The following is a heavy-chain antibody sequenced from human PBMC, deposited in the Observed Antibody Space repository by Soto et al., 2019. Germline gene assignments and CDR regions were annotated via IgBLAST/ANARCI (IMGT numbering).Heavy chain of an antibody. CDR1: GYTFTNYG. V-gene: IGHV1-18*01. J-gene: IGHJ4*02. Sequence: QVQLVQSGADVKKPGASGKVSCKASGYTFTNYGISWVRQAPGQGLEWMGWISAKNGNTNLGQKFRGRVTLTTDTSTSTVYMELRSLTPDDTAVYYCARDPPETPSDYWGQGTLVTVSS. CDR2: ISAKNGNT. CDR3: ARDPPETPSDY.